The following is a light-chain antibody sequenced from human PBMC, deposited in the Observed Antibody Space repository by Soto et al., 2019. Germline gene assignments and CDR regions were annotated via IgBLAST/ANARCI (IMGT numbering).Light chain of an antibody. V-gene: IGKV1-27*01. CDR3: QKYNSAPQT. J-gene: IGKJ1*01. CDR2: AAS. Sequence: DIQMTQSPSSLSASVGDRVTLTCRASQGISNYLAWYQQKPGNVPKLLIYAASTLQSGGPSRFSGSGSGTDFTLTISSLQPEDFATYYCQKYNSAPQTFGQGTKVEIK. CDR1: QGISNY.